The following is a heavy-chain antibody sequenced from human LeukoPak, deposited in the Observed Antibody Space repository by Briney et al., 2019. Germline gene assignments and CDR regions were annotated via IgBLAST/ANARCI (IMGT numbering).Heavy chain of an antibody. CDR1: GGSVSSGSYY. V-gene: IGHV4-61*01. CDR3: AREVGYCSGGSCYSYFDY. J-gene: IGHJ4*02. CDR2: IYYSGST. D-gene: IGHD2-15*01. Sequence: TSETLSLTCTVSGGSVSSGSYYWSWIRQPPGKGLEWIGYIYYSGSTNYNASLTNRVTISVDTSKNQFSLKLSSVTAADTAVYYCAREVGYCSGGSCYSYFDYWGQGTLVTVSS.